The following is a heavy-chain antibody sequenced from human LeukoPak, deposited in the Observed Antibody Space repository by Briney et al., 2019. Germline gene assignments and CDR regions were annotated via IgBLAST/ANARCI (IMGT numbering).Heavy chain of an antibody. CDR1: GGSISSGGYS. V-gene: IGHV4-30-2*01. J-gene: IGHJ4*02. Sequence: SETLSLTCAVSGGSISSGGYSWSWIRQPPGKGLEWIGYIYHRGSTYYNPSLKSRVTISVDRSKNQFSLKLSSVTAADTAVYYCARGVEPAAAGPFIDYWGQGTLVTVSS. CDR3: ARGVEPAAAGPFIDY. CDR2: IYHRGST. D-gene: IGHD6-13*01.